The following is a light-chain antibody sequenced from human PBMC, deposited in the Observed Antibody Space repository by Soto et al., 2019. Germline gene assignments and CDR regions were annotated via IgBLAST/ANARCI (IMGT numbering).Light chain of an antibody. CDR1: QSNSSW. V-gene: IGKV1-5*03. CDR2: NSS. J-gene: IGKJ1*01. CDR3: QQYYYYSPPT. Sequence: EIQMTQYPSTLSESVGDRVTLTCRASQSNSSWLSWYQQKPGKAPKLLIYNSSSLESGVLSRCIGSGSGTEFTLTISSLLPDDFATYYCQQYYYYSPPTFGQGTKGDIK.